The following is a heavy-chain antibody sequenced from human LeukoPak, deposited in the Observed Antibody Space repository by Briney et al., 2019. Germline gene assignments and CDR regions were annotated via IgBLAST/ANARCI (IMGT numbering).Heavy chain of an antibody. J-gene: IGHJ6*02. CDR3: AVLHYYAMDV. V-gene: IGHV3-9*01. CDR2: ISWNSDTK. D-gene: IGHD2-8*01. Sequence: GGSLRLSCAASGFTFDDYAMHWVRQAPGKGLEWVSGISWNSDTKGYADSVKGRFTISRDNAKNSLYLQMNSLRGEDAALYYCAVLHYYAMDVWGQGTTVTVSS. CDR1: GFTFDDYA.